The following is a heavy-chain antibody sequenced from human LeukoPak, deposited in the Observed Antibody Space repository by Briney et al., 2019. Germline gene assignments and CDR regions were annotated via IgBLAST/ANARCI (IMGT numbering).Heavy chain of an antibody. D-gene: IGHD3/OR15-3a*01. CDR2: INPIDGST. V-gene: IGHV1-46*01. J-gene: IGHJ4*02. Sequence: SVKVSCKASGYTFTSYYMHWVRQAPGQGLEWMGIINPIDGSTSYAQKVQGRVTMTRDTSTSTVYMELSSLKFEDTAVYYCARGYPLDWNYFDYWGQGTLVTVSS. CDR1: GYTFTSYY. CDR3: ARGYPLDWNYFDY.